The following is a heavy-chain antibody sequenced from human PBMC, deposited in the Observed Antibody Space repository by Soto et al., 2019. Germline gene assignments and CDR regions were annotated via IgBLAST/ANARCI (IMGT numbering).Heavy chain of an antibody. J-gene: IGHJ4*02. D-gene: IGHD6-19*01. Sequence: LSLTCAASGFTFSSYAMSWVRQAPGKGLEWVSAISGSGGSTYYADSVKGRFTISRDNSKNTLYLQMNSLRAEDTAVYYCAKEGWYSSGWFDYWGQGTLVTVSS. V-gene: IGHV3-23*01. CDR3: AKEGWYSSGWFDY. CDR2: ISGSGGST. CDR1: GFTFSSYA.